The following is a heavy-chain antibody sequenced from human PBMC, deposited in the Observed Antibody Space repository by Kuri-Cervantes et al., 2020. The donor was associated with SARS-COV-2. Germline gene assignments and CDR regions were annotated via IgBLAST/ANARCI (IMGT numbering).Heavy chain of an antibody. J-gene: IGHJ4*02. CDR3: ARARCSGGSCPPEY. D-gene: IGHD2-15*01. CDR1: GFTFSSYW. Sequence: GESLKISCAASGFTFSSYWMHWVRQAPGKGLVWVSRINSDGSSTSYADSVKGRFTISRDNAKNTLYLQMNSLRAEDTAVYYCARARCSGGSCPPEYWGQGTLVTVSS. V-gene: IGHV3-74*01. CDR2: INSDGSST.